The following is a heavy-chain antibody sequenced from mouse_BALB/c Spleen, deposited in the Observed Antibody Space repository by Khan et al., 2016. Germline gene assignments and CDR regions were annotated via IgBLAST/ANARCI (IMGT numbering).Heavy chain of an antibody. D-gene: IGHD4-1*02. J-gene: IGHJ2*01. CDR2: INPSNGRT. Sequence: QVPLPQPGAELVKPGASVKLSCKASGYTFTSYWMHWVKQRPGQGLEWIGEINPSNGRTNYDEKFKTKATLTVDKSSSTAYMQLSSLTSEDSAVYYCARGGPNWDYFDYWGQGTTLTVSS. CDR3: ARGGPNWDYFDY. CDR1: GYTFTSYW. V-gene: IGHV1S81*02.